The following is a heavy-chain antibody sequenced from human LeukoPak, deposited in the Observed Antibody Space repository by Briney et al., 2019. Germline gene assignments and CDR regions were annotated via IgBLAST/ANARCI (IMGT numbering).Heavy chain of an antibody. J-gene: IGHJ3*01. D-gene: IGHD3-16*01. CDR3: ARFDHVWETHGMDAFDL. V-gene: IGHV4-38-2*01. CDR1: GYSISRGYS. Sequence: PSDTLSLTCAVSGYSISRGYSWGWIRQPPGMGLEWIGNMYHSESTHYNPSLKSRVTISADTSKNQFSLKLSSVTAADTAVYYCARFDHVWETHGMDAFDLWGQGTMVTVSS. CDR2: MYHSEST.